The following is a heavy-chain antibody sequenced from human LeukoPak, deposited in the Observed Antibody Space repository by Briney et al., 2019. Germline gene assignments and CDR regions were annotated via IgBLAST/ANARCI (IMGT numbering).Heavy chain of an antibody. D-gene: IGHD6-13*01. CDR3: AREKSSWETFDM. Sequence: GASVRVSCKASGYTFSGYLMHWLRQAPGQGLEWVGWINPKNGVTSYAQKFRGRVTVTRDTSIGTAYMELTRLRSDDMAVYYCAREKSSWETFDMWGQGTMVTVSP. CDR1: GYTFSGYL. CDR2: INPKNGVT. V-gene: IGHV1-2*02. J-gene: IGHJ3*02.